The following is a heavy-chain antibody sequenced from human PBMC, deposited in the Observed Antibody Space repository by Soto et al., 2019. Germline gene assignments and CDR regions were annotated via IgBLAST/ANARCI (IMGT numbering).Heavy chain of an antibody. Sequence: QVQLQESGPGLVKPSGTLSLTCAVSGGSISSSNWWSWVRQPPGKGLEWIGEIYHSGSTNYNPSLKSRVTISVDKSKNQCSLKLSSVTAADTAVYYCARDRHCSGGSCYPYYYYYGMDVWGQGTTVTVSS. CDR2: IYHSGST. CDR3: ARDRHCSGGSCYPYYYYYGMDV. V-gene: IGHV4-4*02. J-gene: IGHJ6*02. D-gene: IGHD2-15*01. CDR1: GGSISSSNW.